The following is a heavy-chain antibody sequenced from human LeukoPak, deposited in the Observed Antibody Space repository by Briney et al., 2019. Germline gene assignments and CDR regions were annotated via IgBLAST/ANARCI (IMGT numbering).Heavy chain of an antibody. CDR1: GFTFSSYW. CDR2: IKQDGSEK. J-gene: IGHJ4*02. V-gene: IGHV3-7*01. D-gene: IGHD3-16*01. CDR3: ARVVADWELCV. Sequence: GGSLRLSCAASGFTFSSYWMSWFRQAPGKGLEWVANIKQDGSEKYYVDSVKGRFTISRDNAKNSLYLQMNSLRAEDTAVYYCARVVADWELCVWGQGTLVTVSS.